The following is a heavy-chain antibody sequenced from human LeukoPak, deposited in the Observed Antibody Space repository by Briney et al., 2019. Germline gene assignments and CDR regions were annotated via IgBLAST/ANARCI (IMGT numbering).Heavy chain of an antibody. D-gene: IGHD2-21*02. CDR2: IRFDRSNK. Sequence: GGSLRLSCAASGFTFCSYDMHWVRQAPGKGLEGVAFIRFDRSNKYYADSVKGLFTSARDNSKLYLQMNGLRAEDTAVYYCAKGNCGGDCYTYYYFYMDVWGKGTTVTVSS. CDR1: GFTFCSYD. V-gene: IGHV3-30*02. CDR3: AKGNCGGDCYTYYYFYMDV. J-gene: IGHJ6*03.